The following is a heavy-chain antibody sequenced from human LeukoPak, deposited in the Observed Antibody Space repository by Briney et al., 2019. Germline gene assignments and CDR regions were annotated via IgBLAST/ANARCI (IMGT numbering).Heavy chain of an antibody. D-gene: IGHD3-22*01. CDR2: IYHSGST. Sequence: SETLSLTCAVSDYPISSGYYWGWLRQPPGKGLEWIGSIYHSGSTYYNPSLKSRVTTSVDTSKNQFSLKLSSVTAADTAVYYCARHYYYDSSGYPLDYWGQGTLVTVSS. J-gene: IGHJ4*02. CDR3: ARHYYYDSSGYPLDY. V-gene: IGHV4-38-2*01. CDR1: DYPISSGYY.